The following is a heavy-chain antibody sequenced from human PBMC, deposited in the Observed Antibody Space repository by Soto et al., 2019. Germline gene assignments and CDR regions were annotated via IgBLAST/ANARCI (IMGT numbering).Heavy chain of an antibody. CDR3: ARASIAAAGTYYYYYGMDV. CDR1: GGSFGGYY. J-gene: IGHJ6*02. Sequence: SETLSLTCAVYGGSFGGYYWIFIRQPPVKWLEWIGEINHSGSTNYNPSLKSRVTISVDTSKNQFSLKLSSVTAADTAVYYCARASIAAAGTYYYYYGMDVWGQGTTVTVSS. CDR2: INHSGST. D-gene: IGHD6-13*01. V-gene: IGHV4-34*01.